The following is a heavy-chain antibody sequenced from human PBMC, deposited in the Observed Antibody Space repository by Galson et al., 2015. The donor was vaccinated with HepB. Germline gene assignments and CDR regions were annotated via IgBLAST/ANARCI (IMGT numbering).Heavy chain of an antibody. CDR3: ARELAWRQWLVHNWFGP. Sequence: CAISGDSVSSNSAAWNWIRQSPSRGLEWLGRTYYRSKWYNDYAVSVKSRITINPDTSKNQFSLQLNSVTPEDTAVYYCARELAWRQWLVHNWFGPWGQGTLVTVSS. V-gene: IGHV6-1*01. CDR2: TYYRSKWYN. CDR1: GDSVSSNSAA. D-gene: IGHD6-19*01. J-gene: IGHJ5*02.